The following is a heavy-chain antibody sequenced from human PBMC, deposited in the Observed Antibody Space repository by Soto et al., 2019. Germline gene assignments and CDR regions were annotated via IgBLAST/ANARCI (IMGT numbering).Heavy chain of an antibody. Sequence: ASVKVSCKASGGTFSSYAISWVRQAPGQGLEWMGGIIPIFGTANYAQKFQGRVTITADKSTSTAYMELSSLRSEDTAVYYCAKVTRAHQWELIPVYYYGMDVWGQGTMVTVSS. V-gene: IGHV1-69*06. J-gene: IGHJ6*02. D-gene: IGHD1-26*01. CDR1: GGTFSSYA. CDR3: AKVTRAHQWELIPVYYYGMDV. CDR2: IIPIFGTA.